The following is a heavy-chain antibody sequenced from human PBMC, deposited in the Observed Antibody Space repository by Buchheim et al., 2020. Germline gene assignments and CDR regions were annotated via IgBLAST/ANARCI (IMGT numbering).Heavy chain of an antibody. CDR3: ARDGGRKLGYCSSTSCYLSS. Sequence: QQQLQESGPGLVKPSETLSLTCTVSGGSISNSASYYWGWIRQPPGKGLEWIGEINHSGSTNYNPSLKSRVTISVDTSKNQFSLKLSSVTAADTAVYYCARDGGRKLGYCSSTSCYLSSWGQGTL. D-gene: IGHD2-2*01. V-gene: IGHV4-39*07. CDR2: INHSGST. J-gene: IGHJ5*02. CDR1: GGSISNSASYY.